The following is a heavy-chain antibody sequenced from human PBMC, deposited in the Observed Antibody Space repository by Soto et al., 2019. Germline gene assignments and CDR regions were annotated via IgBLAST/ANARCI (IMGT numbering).Heavy chain of an antibody. J-gene: IGHJ4*02. Sequence: LSLSSATSRLTSISSAMSCDRQAPGKGLEWVSAISGSGGSTYYADSVKGRFTISRDNSKNTLYLQMSNLRAEDTAVYYCATVHNTSGSFDYWGQGTLVTVSS. D-gene: IGHD3-10*01. CDR1: RLTSISSA. CDR2: ISGSGGST. V-gene: IGHV3-23*01. CDR3: ATVHNTSGSFDY.